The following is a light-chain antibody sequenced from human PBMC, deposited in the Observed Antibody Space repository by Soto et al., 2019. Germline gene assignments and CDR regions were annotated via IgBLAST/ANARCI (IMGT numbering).Light chain of an antibody. CDR3: QKYDTAPFT. J-gene: IGKJ3*01. Sequence: DVQMTQSPSSLSASVGDTVTITCRASQGIAFYLAWFQQRPGKAPNLLISAASNLQSGVPSRFSGSGSGTDFKLTISSLQPEDDESYYCQKYDTAPFTFRPGTRVEVK. CDR2: AAS. CDR1: QGIAFY. V-gene: IGKV1-27*01.